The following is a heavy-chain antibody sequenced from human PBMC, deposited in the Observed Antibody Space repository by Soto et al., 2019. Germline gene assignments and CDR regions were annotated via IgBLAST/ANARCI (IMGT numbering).Heavy chain of an antibody. D-gene: IGHD3-10*01. CDR3: ASCPQNCITSSPCCLFFDY. CDR2: MNLNSGNT. J-gene: IGHJ4*02. Sequence: ASVKVSCKASGYTFTSYYMHWVRQATGQGPEWMGWMNLNSGNTGYAEKFRDRVTMTRNSSITTAYMELNNLGSEDTAVYYCASCPQNCITSSPCCLFFDYWGQGTLVTVSS. V-gene: IGHV1-8*02. CDR1: GYTFTSYY.